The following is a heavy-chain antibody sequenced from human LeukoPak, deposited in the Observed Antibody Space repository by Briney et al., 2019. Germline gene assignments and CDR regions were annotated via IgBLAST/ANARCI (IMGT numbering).Heavy chain of an antibody. V-gene: IGHV4-31*03. J-gene: IGHJ4*02. CDR1: GGSISSGGYY. CDR2: IYYSGST. CDR3: AGEATVTKLIDY. D-gene: IGHD4-17*01. Sequence: SETLSLTCTVSGGSISSGGYYWSWIRQHPGKGLEWIGYIYYSGSTYYNPSLKSRVTISVDTSKNQSSLKLSSVTAADTAVYYCAGEATVTKLIDYWGQGTLVTVSS.